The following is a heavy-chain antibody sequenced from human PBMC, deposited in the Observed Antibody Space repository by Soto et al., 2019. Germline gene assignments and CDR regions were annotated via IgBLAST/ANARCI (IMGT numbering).Heavy chain of an antibody. D-gene: IGHD5-12*01. CDR3: AREGEGEMATG. J-gene: IGHJ4*02. V-gene: IGHV1-69*08. Sequence: QVQLVQSGAEVKKPGSSVKVSCKASGGTFSSYTISWVRQAPGQGLEWMGRIIPILGIANYAQKIQGRVTVHADKPTSTAYMELSSLRSEDTAVYYCAREGEGEMATGWGQGTLVTVSS. CDR1: GGTFSSYT. CDR2: IIPILGIA.